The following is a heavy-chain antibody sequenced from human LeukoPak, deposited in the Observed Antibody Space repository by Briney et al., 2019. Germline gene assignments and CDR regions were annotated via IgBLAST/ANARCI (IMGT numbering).Heavy chain of an antibody. D-gene: IGHD4/OR15-4a*01. CDR1: GGSLSGYY. CDR3: AREGRMSMGIEY. Sequence: SETLSLTCAVYGGSLSGYYWSWIRQSPGKGLEWIGEINHGGSANYNPSLKSRVTMSVDTSKNHFSLKLSSVTAADTAVYFCAREGRMSMGIEYWGQGTLVTVSS. CDR2: INHGGSA. J-gene: IGHJ4*02. V-gene: IGHV4-34*01.